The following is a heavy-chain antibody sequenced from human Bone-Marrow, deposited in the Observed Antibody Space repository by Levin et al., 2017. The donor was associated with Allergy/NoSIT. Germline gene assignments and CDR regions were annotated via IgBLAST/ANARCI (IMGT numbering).Heavy chain of an antibody. CDR1: TSTFSTYA. CDR2: IGGSGEST. CDR3: AKGFSGSAPYNYFGP. J-gene: IGHJ5*02. Sequence: RGESLKISCAASTSTFSTYAMSWVRQAPGKGLEWVSAIGGSGESTFYGVSVKGRFTISRDNSKNTLYLQMNGLRVEDTAVYYCAKGFSGSAPYNYFGPWGQGTLVTVSS. V-gene: IGHV3-23*01. D-gene: IGHD1-26*01.